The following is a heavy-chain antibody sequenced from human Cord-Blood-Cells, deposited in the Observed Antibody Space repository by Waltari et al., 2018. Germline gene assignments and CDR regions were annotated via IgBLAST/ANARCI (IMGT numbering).Heavy chain of an antibody. V-gene: IGHV1-24*01. CDR2: FDPEEGEK. D-gene: IGHD5-18*01. J-gene: IGHJ6*03. CDR1: GYTLTELS. CDR3: ATGTPYSYGYYYYYYMDV. Sequence: QVQLVQSGAEVKKPGASVKVSCKVSGYTLTELSMHWVRQAPGKGLEWMGGFDPEEGEKIYAQKFQGRVTMTEDTSTDTAYMELSSLRSEDTAVYYCATGTPYSYGYYYYYYMDVWGKGTTVTVSS.